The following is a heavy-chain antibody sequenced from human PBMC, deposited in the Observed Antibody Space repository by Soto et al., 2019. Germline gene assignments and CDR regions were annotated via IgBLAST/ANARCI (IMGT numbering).Heavy chain of an antibody. J-gene: IGHJ4*02. CDR2: INGGGDT. V-gene: IGHV3-53*02. CDR3: ASRPKLPTITTVSWPFDF. D-gene: IGHD3-22*01. CDR1: GFTISDKY. Sequence: EVQLVETGGGLIQPGGSLRLSCAASGFTISDKYMSWVRQAPGKGLEWVSVINGGGDTFYPDSVKGRFTISRDNSENTLYLQMNNLRAEDTAIYYCASRPKLPTITTVSWPFDFWGPGTLVTVSS.